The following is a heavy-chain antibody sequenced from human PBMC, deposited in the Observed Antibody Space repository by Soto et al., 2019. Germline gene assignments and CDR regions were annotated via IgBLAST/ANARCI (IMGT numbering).Heavy chain of an antibody. CDR1: GFTFSSYG. D-gene: IGHD4-17*01. Sequence: PGGSLRLSCAASGFTFSSYGMHWVRQAPGKGLEWVAVIWYDGSNKYYADSVKGRFTISRDNSKNTLYLQMNSLRAEDTAVYYCARWIRTRTTGTIYYYYGMDVWGQGTTVTAP. J-gene: IGHJ6*02. CDR2: IWYDGSNK. V-gene: IGHV3-33*01. CDR3: ARWIRTRTTGTIYYYYGMDV.